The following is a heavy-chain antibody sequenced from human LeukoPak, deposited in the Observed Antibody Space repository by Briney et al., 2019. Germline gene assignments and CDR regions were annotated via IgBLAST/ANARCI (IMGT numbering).Heavy chain of an antibody. J-gene: IGHJ6*04. CDR2: ILYDGTKK. CDR1: GFTFSSYG. Sequence: GGSLRLSCAASGFTFSSYGMHWVRQAPGQGLEWVAFILYDGTKKYYADSVKGRFTISRDNSRNTLSLQMSSLRAEDTAVYYCAELGITMIGGVWGKGTTVTISS. V-gene: IGHV3-30*02. D-gene: IGHD3-10*02. CDR3: AELGITMIGGV.